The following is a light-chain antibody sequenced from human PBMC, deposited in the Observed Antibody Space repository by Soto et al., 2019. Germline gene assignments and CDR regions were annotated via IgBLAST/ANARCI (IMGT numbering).Light chain of an antibody. CDR3: CSYTNTSTLV. V-gene: IGLV2-14*02. J-gene: IGLJ3*02. CDR1: SSDVGAYNL. CDR2: DVS. Sequence: QSALTHPASVSGSPGQSITISCTGTSSDVGAYNLVSWYQQHPGRAPKLFIFDVSDRPSGVSDRFSGSNSGNTASLTISGLQAEDDASYYCCSYTNTSTLVFGGGTQLTVL.